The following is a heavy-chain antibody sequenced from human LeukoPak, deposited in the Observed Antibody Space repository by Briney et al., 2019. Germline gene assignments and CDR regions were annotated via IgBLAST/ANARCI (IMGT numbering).Heavy chain of an antibody. CDR3: ARDSGTTGEVNSDP. Sequence: SETLSLTCTVSGGSISSSSYYWGWIRQPPGKGLEWIGSIYYSGSTYYNPSLKSRVILSLATSNNHFSLKLIAVAAADTAVYSWARDSGTTGEVNSDPWGQGMLGTVSS. CDR1: GGSISSSSYY. D-gene: IGHD3-10*01. J-gene: IGHJ5*02. V-gene: IGHV4-39*07. CDR2: IYYSGST.